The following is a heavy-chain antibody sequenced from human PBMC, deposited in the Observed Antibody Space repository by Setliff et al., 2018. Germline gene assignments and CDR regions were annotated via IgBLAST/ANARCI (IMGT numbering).Heavy chain of an antibody. CDR1: GFSITNGYY. CDR3: AGTPARGTTWLSPFDY. Sequence: NPSETLSLTCAVSGFSITNGYYWSWIRQTAGKGLEWIGLIQSSGNTNYNPSLQSRVTISIYTSKNQFSLKMTPVTAADTALYYCAGTPARGTTWLSPFDYWGQGTLVTVSS. D-gene: IGHD5-12*01. J-gene: IGHJ4*02. V-gene: IGHV4-38-2*01. CDR2: IQSSGNT.